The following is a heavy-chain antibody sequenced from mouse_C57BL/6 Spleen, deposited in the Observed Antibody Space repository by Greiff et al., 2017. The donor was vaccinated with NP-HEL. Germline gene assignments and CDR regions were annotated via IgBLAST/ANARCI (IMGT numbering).Heavy chain of an antibody. V-gene: IGHV1-82*01. CDR2: IYPGDGDT. D-gene: IGHD1-1*01. CDR1: GYAFSSSW. Sequence: QVQLQQSGPELVKPGASVKISCKASGYAFSSSWMNWVKQRPGKGLEWIGRIYPGDGDTNYNGKFKGKATLTADKSSSTAYMQLSSLTSEDSAVYFCAREFPYYYGSSYWYFDVWGTGTTVTVSS. CDR3: AREFPYYYGSSYWYFDV. J-gene: IGHJ1*03.